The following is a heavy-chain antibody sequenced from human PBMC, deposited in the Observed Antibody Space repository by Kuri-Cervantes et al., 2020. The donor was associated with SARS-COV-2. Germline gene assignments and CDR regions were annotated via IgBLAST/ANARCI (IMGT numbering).Heavy chain of an antibody. CDR3: ARDQEQQWLVRYYGMEV. D-gene: IGHD6-19*01. CDR1: GYTSTSYA. J-gene: IGHJ6*02. CDR2: INTNTGNP. Sequence: ASVKVSCKAAGYTSTSYAMNWVRQAPGQGLEWMGWINTNTGNPTYAQGFTGRFVFSLDTSVSTAYLQISSLKAEDTAVYYCARDQEQQWLVRYYGMEVWGQGTTVTVSS. V-gene: IGHV7-4-1*02.